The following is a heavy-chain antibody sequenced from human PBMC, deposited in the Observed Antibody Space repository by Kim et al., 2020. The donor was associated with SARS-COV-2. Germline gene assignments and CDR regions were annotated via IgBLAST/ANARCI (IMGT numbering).Heavy chain of an antibody. CDR3: AKDIRVAATVYGDFLFD. J-gene: IGHJ4*01. D-gene: IGHD4-17*01. Sequence: GGSLRLSCAASGFTFDDYAMHWVRQAPGKGLEWVSGISWNSGSIGYADSVKGRFTISRDNAKNSLYLQMNSLRAEDTALYYCAKDIRVAATVYGDFLFD. CDR2: ISWNSGSI. V-gene: IGHV3-9*01. CDR1: GFTFDDYA.